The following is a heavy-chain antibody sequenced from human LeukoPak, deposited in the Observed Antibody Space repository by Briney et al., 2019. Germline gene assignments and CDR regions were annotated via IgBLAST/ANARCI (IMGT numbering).Heavy chain of an antibody. CDR3: ARETETVAGRGLDY. V-gene: IGHV4-4*07. CDR1: GGSITSYF. CDR2: IYTSGST. J-gene: IGHJ4*02. D-gene: IGHD6-19*01. Sequence: SETLSLTCTVSGGSITSYFWTWIRQPAGKGLEGIGRIYTSGSTNYTPSLRSRVTMSVDTSKNQVSLNLSAVTAADTAVYYCARETETVAGRGLDYWGQGTLVTVSS.